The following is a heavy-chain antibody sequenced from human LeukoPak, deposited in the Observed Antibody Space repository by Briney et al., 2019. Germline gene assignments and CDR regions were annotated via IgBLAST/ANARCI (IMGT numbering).Heavy chain of an antibody. V-gene: IGHV4-39*01. CDR3: ASTLRNHYCSRTSCYHGDY. CDR1: GGSISSSSYY. Sequence: SETLSLTCTVSGGSISSSSYYWGWIRQPPGKGLEWIGSIYYSGSTYYNPSLKSRVTISVDTSKNQFSLKLSSVTAADTAVYYCASTLRNHYCSRTSCYHGDYWGQGTLVTVSS. CDR2: IYYSGST. D-gene: IGHD2-2*01. J-gene: IGHJ4*02.